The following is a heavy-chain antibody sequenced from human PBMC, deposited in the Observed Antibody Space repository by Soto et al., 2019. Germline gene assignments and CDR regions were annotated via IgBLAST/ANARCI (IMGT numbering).Heavy chain of an antibody. Sequence: ASVKVSCKASGYTFTGYYMHWVRQAPGQGLEWMGWINPNSGGTNYAQKFQGRVTMTRDTSISTAYMELSRLRSDDTAVYYCARTYYDILEWLPKGDGAFDIWGQGTMVTVSS. CDR3: ARTYYDILEWLPKGDGAFDI. D-gene: IGHD3-3*01. CDR2: INPNSGGT. J-gene: IGHJ3*02. V-gene: IGHV1-2*02. CDR1: GYTFTGYY.